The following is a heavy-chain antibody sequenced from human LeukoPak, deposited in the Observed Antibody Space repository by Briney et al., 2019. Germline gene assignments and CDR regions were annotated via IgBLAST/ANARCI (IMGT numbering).Heavy chain of an antibody. CDR2: IRYDAANQ. CDR3: AKDIAVSDSYFDY. Sequence: PGGSLRLSCGASGFDFSNNGMHWVRQAPGKGLEWVAFIRYDAANQYYADSVKGRSTISRDNSKNTLYLQMDSLRSEDTAIYHCAKDIAVSDSYFDYWGQGTLVTVSS. V-gene: IGHV3-30*02. J-gene: IGHJ4*02. D-gene: IGHD6-19*01. CDR1: GFDFSNNG.